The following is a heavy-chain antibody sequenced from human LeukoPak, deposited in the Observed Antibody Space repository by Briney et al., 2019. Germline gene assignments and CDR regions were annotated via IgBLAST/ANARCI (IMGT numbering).Heavy chain of an antibody. CDR3: ARLAGYFYDSSAYPKLSSLIDY. V-gene: IGHV4-39*01. D-gene: IGHD3-22*01. J-gene: IGHJ4*02. CDR1: GGSISSHNYF. CDR2: VYSSGST. Sequence: SETLSLTCTVSGGSISSHNYFWGCIRQPPGKGLEWIGSVYSSGSTYYNPSLKSRVTMSINTSMNQLSLKLSSVTAADTAVYYCARLAGYFYDSSAYPKLSSLIDYWGQGTLVTVSS.